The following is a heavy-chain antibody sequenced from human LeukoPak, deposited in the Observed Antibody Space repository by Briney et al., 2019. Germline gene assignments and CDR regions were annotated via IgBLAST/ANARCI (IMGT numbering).Heavy chain of an antibody. V-gene: IGHV3-23*01. CDR1: GFTFSSYA. CDR3: ARDSCSSSSCHNYYGMDV. Sequence: GGSLRLSCAASGFTFSSYAMSWVRQAPGKGLEWVSAISGSGGSTYYADSVKGRFTISRDNSKNTLYLQMNSLRAEDTAVYYCARDSCSSSSCHNYYGMDVWGQGTTVTVSS. CDR2: ISGSGGST. D-gene: IGHD2-2*01. J-gene: IGHJ6*02.